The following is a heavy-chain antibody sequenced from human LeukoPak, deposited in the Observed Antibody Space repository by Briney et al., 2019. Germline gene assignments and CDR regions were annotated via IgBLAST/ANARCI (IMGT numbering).Heavy chain of an antibody. J-gene: IGHJ4*02. CDR3: ARDSYCSGGSCLPFFDY. V-gene: IGHV3-48*03. D-gene: IGHD2-15*01. CDR2: ISSSGSTI. Sequence: PGGSLRLSCAASRFTFSSYEMNWVRQAPGKGLEWVSYISSSGSTIYYADSVKGRFTISRDNAKNSLYLQMNSLRAEDTAVYYCARDSYCSGGSCLPFFDYWGQGTLVTVSS. CDR1: RFTFSSYE.